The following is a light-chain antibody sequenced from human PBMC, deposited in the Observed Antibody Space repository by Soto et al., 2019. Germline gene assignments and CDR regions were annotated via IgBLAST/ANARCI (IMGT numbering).Light chain of an antibody. CDR2: GAS. V-gene: IGKV3-20*01. CDR3: QQYGSSPIT. CDR1: QSVSSSY. J-gene: IGKJ1*01. Sequence: EIVLTQSPGTLSLSPGERATLSCRASQSVSSSYLAWYQQKPGQAPRLLIYGASSRATGIPDRFSGSGSGTDFTLTITRLEPEDFAVYYCQQYGSSPITFGQGTKV.